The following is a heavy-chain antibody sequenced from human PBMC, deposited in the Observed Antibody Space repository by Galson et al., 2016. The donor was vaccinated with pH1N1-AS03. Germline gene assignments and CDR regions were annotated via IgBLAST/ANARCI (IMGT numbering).Heavy chain of an antibody. V-gene: IGHV5-51*03. CDR2: IYPGDSDT. D-gene: IGHD5-24*01. CDR3: ARGDGYNYYFDY. CDR1: GFRFTTYW. Sequence: QSGAEVKKPGESLMISCKASGFRFTTYWIAWVRQLPGKGLEWMGSIYPGDSDTKYSPSFQGQVTISADKSISTAYLRWNSLKASDTAMYYCARGDGYNYYFDYWGQGTLVTVSS. J-gene: IGHJ4*02.